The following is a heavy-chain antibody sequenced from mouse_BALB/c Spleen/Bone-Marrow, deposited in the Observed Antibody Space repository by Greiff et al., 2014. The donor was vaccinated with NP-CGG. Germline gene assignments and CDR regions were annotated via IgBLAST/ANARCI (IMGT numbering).Heavy chain of an antibody. CDR1: GFTFSSYA. V-gene: IGHV5-6-5*01. Sequence: LQQSGGGLVKPGGSLKLSCAASGFTFSSYAMSWVRQTPEKRLEWVASISSGGSTYYPDSVKGRFTISRDNARNILYLQMSSLRSEDTAMYYCASLYFYGSSYYTMDYWGQGTSATVSS. CDR2: ISSGGST. J-gene: IGHJ4*01. CDR3: ASLYFYGSSYYTMDY. D-gene: IGHD1-1*01.